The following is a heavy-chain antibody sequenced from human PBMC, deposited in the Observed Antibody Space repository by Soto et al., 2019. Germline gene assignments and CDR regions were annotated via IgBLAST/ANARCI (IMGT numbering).Heavy chain of an antibody. CDR1: GGSFTSNNW. CDR3: ASRDPGTSVDY. CDR2: IYRTGST. V-gene: IGHV4-4*02. D-gene: IGHD1-7*01. J-gene: IGHJ4*02. Sequence: SSETLSLTCAVSGGSFTSNNWWTWVRQPPGQGLEWIGEIYRTGSTNYNPSLKSRVTISLDKSENQFSLKVSSLTAADTAVYYCASRDPGTSVDYWGQGTLVTVSS.